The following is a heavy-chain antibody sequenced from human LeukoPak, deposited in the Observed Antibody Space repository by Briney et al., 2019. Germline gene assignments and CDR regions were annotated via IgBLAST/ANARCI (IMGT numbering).Heavy chain of an antibody. Sequence: KPSETLSLTCAVYGRSFSGYYWSWIRQPPGKGLEWIGEINHSGVTNYNPSLKSRVTISIDTSKNHLSLRLTSVTAADTAIYYCARVPNYGDYETDWGQGALVTVSS. CDR2: INHSGVT. V-gene: IGHV4-34*01. CDR1: GRSFSGYY. D-gene: IGHD4-17*01. J-gene: IGHJ4*02. CDR3: ARVPNYGDYETD.